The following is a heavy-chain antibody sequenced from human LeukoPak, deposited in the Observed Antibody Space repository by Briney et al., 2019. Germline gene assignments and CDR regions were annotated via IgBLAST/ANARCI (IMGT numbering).Heavy chain of an antibody. Sequence: PGGSLRLSCAASGFTFSSYAMSWVRQAPGKGLEWVSAISGSGGSTYYADSVKGRFTISRDNSKNTLYLQMNSLRAEDTAVYYCSRQGSYYDAFDIWGQGTMVTVSS. V-gene: IGHV3-23*01. CDR2: ISGSGGST. J-gene: IGHJ3*02. D-gene: IGHD1-26*01. CDR1: GFTFSSYA. CDR3: SRQGSYYDAFDI.